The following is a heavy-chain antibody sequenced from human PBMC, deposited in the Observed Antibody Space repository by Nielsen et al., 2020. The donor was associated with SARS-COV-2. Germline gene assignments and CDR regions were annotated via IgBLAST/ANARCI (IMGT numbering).Heavy chain of an antibody. CDR3: ARSEYSLFYYYMDV. CDR2: INHSGST. CDR1: GGSFSGYY. D-gene: IGHD5-18*01. V-gene: IGHV4-34*01. J-gene: IGHJ6*03. Sequence: GSLRLSCAVYGGSFSGYYWSWIRQPPGKGLEWIGEINHSGSTNYNPSLKSRVTISVDTSKNQFSLKLSSVTAADTAVYYCARSEYSLFYYYMDVWGKGTTVTVSS.